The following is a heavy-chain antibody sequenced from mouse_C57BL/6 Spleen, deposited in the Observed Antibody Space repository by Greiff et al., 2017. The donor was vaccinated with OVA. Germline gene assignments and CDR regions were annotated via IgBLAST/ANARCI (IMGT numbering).Heavy chain of an antibody. J-gene: IGHJ3*01. D-gene: IGHD1-1*01. Sequence: VQLQQSGAELVRPGASVTLSCKASGYTFTDYEMHWVKQTPVHGLEWIGAIDPETGGTAYNQKFKGKAILTADKSSSTAYMELRSLTSEDSAVYYGTRLEGFITTVEGFAYWGQGTLVTVSA. CDR2: IDPETGGT. CDR1: GYTFTDYE. V-gene: IGHV1-15*01. CDR3: TRLEGFITTVEGFAY.